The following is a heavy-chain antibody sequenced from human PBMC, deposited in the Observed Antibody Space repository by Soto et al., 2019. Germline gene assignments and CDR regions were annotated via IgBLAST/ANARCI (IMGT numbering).Heavy chain of an antibody. Sequence: LQPLSLPSTVAGLSVTSVSYRRWIRQAPGKGLEWIGYAYYRGGTRYNPSLKSRLTISVDTSKNQFSLSLSSVTPTDTAVYYCARDLGQGNTPAHHYFDFWGKGSLVTVSS. CDR2: AYYRGGT. CDR1: GLSVTSVSYR. V-gene: IGHV4-61*01. CDR3: ARDLGQGNTPAHHYFDF. J-gene: IGHJ4*02. D-gene: IGHD3-16*01.